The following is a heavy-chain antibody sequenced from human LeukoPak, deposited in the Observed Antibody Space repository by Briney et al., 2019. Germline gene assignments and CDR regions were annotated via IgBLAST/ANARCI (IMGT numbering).Heavy chain of an antibody. J-gene: IGHJ4*02. V-gene: IGHV4-61*01. D-gene: IGHD5-18*01. Sequence: SETLSLTCAVSGYSISSGYYWGWIRQPPGRGLECIGYIYYSGRTNYSPSLKSRVTISVDTSKNQFSLKLSSVTAADTAVYYCARGRGYSYVDFDYWGQGTLVTVSS. CDR3: ARGRGYSYVDFDY. CDR2: IYYSGRT. CDR1: GYSISSGYY.